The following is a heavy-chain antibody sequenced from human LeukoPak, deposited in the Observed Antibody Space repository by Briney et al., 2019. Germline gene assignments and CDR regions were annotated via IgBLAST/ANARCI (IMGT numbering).Heavy chain of an antibody. V-gene: IGHV4-59*01. D-gene: IGHD6-19*01. Sequence: LETLCLTRTVSGGSISTYYWSWIRQPPGKGLEWIGYIYYSGSTNYNTSLKSRVTISIDTSKNQFSLNLSSVTAADTAVYYCARSERYSSGWYFYFDYWGNGTMVTVSS. CDR1: GGSISTYY. J-gene: IGHJ4*03. CDR2: IYYSGST. CDR3: ARSERYSSGWYFYFDY.